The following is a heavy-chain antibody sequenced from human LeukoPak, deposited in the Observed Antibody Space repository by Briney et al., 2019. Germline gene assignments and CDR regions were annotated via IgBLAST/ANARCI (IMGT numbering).Heavy chain of an antibody. V-gene: IGHV3-33*01. Sequence: AGGSLRLSCAASGFTFSSYGMHWVRQAPGKGLEGVAVIWYDGSNKYYADSVKGRFTISRDNSKNTLYLQMNSLRAEDTAVYYCARDWVLYGMDVWGQGTTVTVSS. CDR2: IWYDGSNK. CDR3: ARDWVLYGMDV. CDR1: GFTFSSYG. D-gene: IGHD1-1*01. J-gene: IGHJ6*02.